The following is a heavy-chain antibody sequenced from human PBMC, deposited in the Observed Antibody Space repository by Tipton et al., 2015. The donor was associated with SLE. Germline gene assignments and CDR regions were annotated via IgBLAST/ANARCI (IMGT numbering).Heavy chain of an antibody. D-gene: IGHD6-6*01. J-gene: IGHJ4*02. V-gene: IGHV3-23*03. CDR2: IDSGGGT. CDR1: GFTFESYA. Sequence: SLRLSCAASGFTFESYAMNWVRQAPGKGLEWVSNIDSGGGTYYIDPVKGRFTISRDDSKNTLYLQMNSLRAEDTALYYCAKARDIAATSFDYWGQGTLVTVSS. CDR3: AKARDIAATSFDY.